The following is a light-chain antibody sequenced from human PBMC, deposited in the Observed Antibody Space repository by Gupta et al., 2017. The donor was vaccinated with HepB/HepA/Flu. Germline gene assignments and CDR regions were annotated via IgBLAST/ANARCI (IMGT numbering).Light chain of an antibody. CDR1: QSVSSN. Sequence: EIVMTPSPATMSVSPGERATLSCRASQSVSSNLAWYQQKPGQAPRLLIYGASTRATDIPARFSGSGSGTEFTLTISSLQSEDFAVYSCQQYNNWPPTFGQGTKVEVK. CDR3: QQYNNWPPT. J-gene: IGKJ1*01. CDR2: GAS. V-gene: IGKV3-15*01.